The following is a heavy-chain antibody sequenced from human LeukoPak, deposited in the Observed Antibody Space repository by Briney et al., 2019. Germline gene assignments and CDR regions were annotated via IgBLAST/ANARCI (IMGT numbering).Heavy chain of an antibody. Sequence: SETLSLTCAVYGGSFSGYYWSWIRQPPGKGLEWIGEINHSGSTNYNPSLKSRVTISVDTSKNQFSLKLSSVTAADTAVYYCARSPIAVANLDYWGQGTLVTVSS. V-gene: IGHV4-34*01. CDR2: INHSGST. D-gene: IGHD6-19*01. J-gene: IGHJ4*02. CDR3: ARSPIAVANLDY. CDR1: GGSFSGYY.